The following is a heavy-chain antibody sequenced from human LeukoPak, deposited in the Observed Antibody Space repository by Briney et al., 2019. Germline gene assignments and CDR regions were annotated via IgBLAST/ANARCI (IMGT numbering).Heavy chain of an antibody. J-gene: IGHJ4*02. CDR2: ISYDGSNK. Sequence: GGSLRLSCAASGFTFSSYGMHWVRQAPGKGLEWVAVISYDGSNKYYADSVKGRFTISRDNSKNTLYLQMNSLRAEDTAVYYCAKDFRVQLSSPPLSDYWGQGTLVTVSS. CDR3: AKDFRVQLSSPPLSDY. V-gene: IGHV3-30*18. D-gene: IGHD5-18*01. CDR1: GFTFSSYG.